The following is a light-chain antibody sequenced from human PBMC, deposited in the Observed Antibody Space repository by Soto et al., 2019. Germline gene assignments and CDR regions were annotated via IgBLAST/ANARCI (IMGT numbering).Light chain of an antibody. Sequence: QSALTQPPSVSGSPGQSVTISCTGTSSDVGAYNYVSWYQQHPGKVPKLMIYDVSRRPSGVPDRFSGSKSGNTASLTISGLQADDEADYYCCSYAGSYTVVFGGGTKLTVL. CDR1: SSDVGAYNY. CDR2: DVS. V-gene: IGLV2-11*01. CDR3: CSYAGSYTVV. J-gene: IGLJ3*02.